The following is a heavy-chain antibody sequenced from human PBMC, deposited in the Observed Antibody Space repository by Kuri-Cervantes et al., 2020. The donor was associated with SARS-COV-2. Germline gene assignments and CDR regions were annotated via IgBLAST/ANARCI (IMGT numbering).Heavy chain of an antibody. CDR3: ARRSVHRSSLTYYFDY. V-gene: IGHV4-39*01. CDR1: GGSISSSSYY. Sequence: ESLKISCTVSGGSISSSSYYWGWIRQLPGKGLEWIGSIYYSGSTYYNPFLKSQVTISVDTSKNQFSLKLSDVTAADTAVYYCARRSVHRSSLTYYFDYWGQGTLVTVSS. J-gene: IGHJ4*02. D-gene: IGHD3-16*01. CDR2: IYYSGST.